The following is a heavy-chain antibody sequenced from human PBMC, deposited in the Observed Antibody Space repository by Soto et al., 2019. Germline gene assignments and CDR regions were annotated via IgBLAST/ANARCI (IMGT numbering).Heavy chain of an antibody. CDR3: AKDQEGYYYDSSGTFQH. CDR2: LSWNSGSI. Sequence: EVQLVESGGGLVQPGRSLRLSCAASGFTFDDYAMHWVRQAPGKGLEWVSGLSWNSGSIGYADSVKGRFTISRDNAKNCLYLQMNSLRSEDTALYYCAKDQEGYYYDSSGTFQHWGQGTLVTVSS. D-gene: IGHD3-22*01. V-gene: IGHV3-9*01. CDR1: GFTFDDYA. J-gene: IGHJ1*01.